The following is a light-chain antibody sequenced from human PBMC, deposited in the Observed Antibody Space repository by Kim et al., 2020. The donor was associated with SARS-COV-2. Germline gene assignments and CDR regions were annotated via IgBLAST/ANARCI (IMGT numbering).Light chain of an antibody. V-gene: IGLV2-8*01. CDR1: SSDVGGYNY. CDR3: SSYTSSSTFGWV. Sequence: QSALTQPPSASGSPGQSVTISCTGSSSDVGGYNYVSWYQQQPGKAPKLMIYDVSKRPSGVPDRFSGSKSGNTASLTISGLQAEDEADYYCSSYTSSSTFGWVFGGGTQLTVL. CDR2: DVS. J-gene: IGLJ3*02.